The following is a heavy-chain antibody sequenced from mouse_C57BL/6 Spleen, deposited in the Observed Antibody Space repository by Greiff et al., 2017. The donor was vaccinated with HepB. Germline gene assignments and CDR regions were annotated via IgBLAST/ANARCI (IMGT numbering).Heavy chain of an antibody. D-gene: IGHD1-1*01. CDR1: GFTFSSYG. CDR3: ARDEDYYGSSPLYFDV. CDR2: ISSGGSYT. J-gene: IGHJ1*03. V-gene: IGHV5-6*02. Sequence: DVKLVESGGDLVKPGGSLKLSCAASGFTFSSYGMSWVRRTPDKRLEWVATISSGGSYTYYPDSVKGRFTISRDNAKNTLYLQMSSLKSEDTAMYYCARDEDYYGSSPLYFDVWGTGTTVTVSS.